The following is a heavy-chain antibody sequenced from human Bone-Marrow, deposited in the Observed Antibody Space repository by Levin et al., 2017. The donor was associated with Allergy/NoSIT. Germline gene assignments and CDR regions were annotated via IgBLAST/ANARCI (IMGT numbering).Heavy chain of an antibody. V-gene: IGHV1-18*01. CDR1: DHSFGGYA. CDR2: INPYNFKT. CDR3: ARLPPDYTQTPKDEYHYYYMDV. J-gene: IGHJ6*03. D-gene: IGHD4-11*01. Sequence: GASVKVSCQASDHSFGGYAVTWVRQAPGQGLEWMGWINPYNFKTNYAPHVQDRIILTTDTPTGTAFMDFMSLTSDDTAMYYCARLPPDYTQTPKDEYHYYYMDVWGSGTTVTVSS.